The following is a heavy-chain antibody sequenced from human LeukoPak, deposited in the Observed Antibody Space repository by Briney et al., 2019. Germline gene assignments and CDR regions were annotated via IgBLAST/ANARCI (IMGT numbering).Heavy chain of an antibody. Sequence: ASVKVSCKASGYTFTGYYMHYIRQAPGQGLEWMGWISAYNGNTNYAQKLQGRVTMTTDTSTSTAYMELRSLRSDDTAVYYCARLVRGYSYGAPLYYSDYWGQGTLVTVSS. V-gene: IGHV1-18*04. CDR2: ISAYNGNT. J-gene: IGHJ4*02. D-gene: IGHD5-18*01. CDR3: ARLVRGYSYGAPLYYSDY. CDR1: GYTFTGYY.